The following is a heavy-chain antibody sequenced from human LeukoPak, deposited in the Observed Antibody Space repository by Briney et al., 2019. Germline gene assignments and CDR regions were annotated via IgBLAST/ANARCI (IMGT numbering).Heavy chain of an antibody. V-gene: IGHV1-24*01. CDR3: AGSLAVAESNYYHGFAF. J-gene: IGHJ6*02. D-gene: IGHD6-19*01. CDR2: FDPADGET. Sequence: ASVKVACRVSGYTRTKVSIHWVRQAPGQGLEWMGGFDPADGETIYAQKFQDRVSLTEDTSAHTASMELSSLRSEDTAIYFCAGSLAVAESNYYHGFAFWGQGTTVTVS. CDR1: GYTRTKVS.